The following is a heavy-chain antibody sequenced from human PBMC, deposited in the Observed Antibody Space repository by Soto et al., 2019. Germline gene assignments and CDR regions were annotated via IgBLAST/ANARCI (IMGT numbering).Heavy chain of an antibody. V-gene: IGHV1-24*01. D-gene: IGHD1-26*01. CDR3: ATEVVGATHPHFDY. Sequence: ASVKVSCKVSGYTLTELSMHWVRQAPGKGLEWMGGFDPEDGETIYAQKFQGRVTMTEDTSTDTAYMELSSLRSEDTAVYYRATEVVGATHPHFDYWGQGTLVTVSS. CDR2: FDPEDGET. J-gene: IGHJ4*02. CDR1: GYTLTELS.